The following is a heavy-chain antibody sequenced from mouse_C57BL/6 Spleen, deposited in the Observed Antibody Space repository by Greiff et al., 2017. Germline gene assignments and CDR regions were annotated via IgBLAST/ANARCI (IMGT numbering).Heavy chain of an antibody. CDR3: TTYGSSYWYFDV. D-gene: IGHD1-1*01. J-gene: IGHJ1*03. CDR1: GFNIKDYY. CDR2: IDPEDGDT. V-gene: IGHV14-1*01. Sequence: VQLQQSVAELVRPGASVKLSCTASGFNIKDYYMHWVKQRPEQGLEWIGRIDPEDGDTAYAPKFQGKATMTADTSSNTAYLQLSSLTSEDTAVDYCTTYGSSYWYFDVWGTGTTVTVSS.